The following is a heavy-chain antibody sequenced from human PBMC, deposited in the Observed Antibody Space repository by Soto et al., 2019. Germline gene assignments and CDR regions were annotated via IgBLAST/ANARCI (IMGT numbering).Heavy chain of an antibody. CDR2: IYYSGST. V-gene: IGHV4-59*01. J-gene: IGHJ5*02. D-gene: IGHD2-15*01. CDR1: GGSISSYY. CDR3: ARVPLYRSGGSCLRWFDP. Sequence: PSETLCLTCTVSGGSISSYYWSWIRQPPGKGLEWIGYIYYSGSTNYNPSLKSRVTISIDTSKNQFSLKLGSVTAADTAVYYCARVPLYRSGGSCLRWFDPWCQGTLVT.